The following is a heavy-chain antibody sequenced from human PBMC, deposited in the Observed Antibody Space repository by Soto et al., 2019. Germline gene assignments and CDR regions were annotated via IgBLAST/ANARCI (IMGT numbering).Heavy chain of an antibody. D-gene: IGHD3-9*01. Sequence: SETLSLTCTVSGGSISSGGYYWSWIRQHPGKGLEWIGYIYYSGSTYYNPSLKSRVTISVDTSKNQFSLKLSSVTAADTAVYYCARDGYYDILTGYPSYGMDVWGQGTTVTAP. J-gene: IGHJ6*02. CDR2: IYYSGST. V-gene: IGHV4-31*03. CDR3: ARDGYYDILTGYPSYGMDV. CDR1: GGSISSGGYY.